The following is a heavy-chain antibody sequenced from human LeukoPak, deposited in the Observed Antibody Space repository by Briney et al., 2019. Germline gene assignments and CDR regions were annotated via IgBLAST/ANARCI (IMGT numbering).Heavy chain of an antibody. CDR1: GGSVSSGSYY. Sequence: SETLSLTCTVSGGSVSSGSYYWSWIRQPPGKGLEWIGYIYYSGSTNYNPSLKSRVIISVDTSKNQFSLKLSSVTAADTAVYYCARWLTTVTTVDYWGQGTLVTVPS. D-gene: IGHD4-17*01. J-gene: IGHJ4*02. CDR2: IYYSGST. CDR3: ARWLTTVTTVDY. V-gene: IGHV4-61*01.